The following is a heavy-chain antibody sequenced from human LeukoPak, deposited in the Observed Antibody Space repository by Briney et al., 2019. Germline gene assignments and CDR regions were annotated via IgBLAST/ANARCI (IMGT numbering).Heavy chain of an antibody. J-gene: IGHJ3*02. V-gene: IGHV4-30-2*01. D-gene: IGHD6-6*01. Sequence: SQTLSLTCAVSGGSISSGGYSWSWIRQPPGKGLEWIGYIYHSGSTYYNPSLKSRVTISVDRSKNQFSLKLSSVTAADTAVYYCARGDSSSGVNAFDIWGQGTMVTVSS. CDR1: GGSISSGGYS. CDR3: ARGDSSSGVNAFDI. CDR2: IYHSGST.